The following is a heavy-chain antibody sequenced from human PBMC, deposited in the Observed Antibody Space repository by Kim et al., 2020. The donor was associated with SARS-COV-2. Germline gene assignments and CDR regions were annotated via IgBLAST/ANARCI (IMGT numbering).Heavy chain of an antibody. V-gene: IGHV4-59*13. CDR1: GGSISSYY. Sequence: SETLSLTCTVSGGSISSYYWSWIRQPPGKGLEWIGYIYYSGSTNYNPSLKSRVTISVDTSKNQFSLKLSSVTAADTAVYYCARLHDFWSGYYTRPSWFDPWGQGTLVTVSS. J-gene: IGHJ5*02. CDR2: IYYSGST. CDR3: ARLHDFWSGYYTRPSWFDP. D-gene: IGHD3-3*01.